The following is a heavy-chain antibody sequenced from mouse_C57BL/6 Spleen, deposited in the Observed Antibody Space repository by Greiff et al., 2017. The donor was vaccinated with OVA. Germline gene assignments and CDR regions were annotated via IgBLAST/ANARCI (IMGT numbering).Heavy chain of an antibody. J-gene: IGHJ3*01. V-gene: IGHV1-26*01. CDR1: GYTFTDYY. Sequence: EVQLQQSGPELVKPGASVKMSCKASGYTFTDYYMNWVKQSHGKSLEWIGDINPNNGGTSYNQKFKGKATLTVDKSSSTAYMELRSLTSEDSAVYYCARDGNYPFAYWGQGTLVTVSA. CDR2: INPNNGGT. D-gene: IGHD2-1*01. CDR3: ARDGNYPFAY.